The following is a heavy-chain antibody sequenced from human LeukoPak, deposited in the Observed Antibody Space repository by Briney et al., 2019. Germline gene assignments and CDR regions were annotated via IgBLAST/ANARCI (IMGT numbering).Heavy chain of an antibody. CDR1: GFTFSSYA. CDR2: IRYDGSNK. V-gene: IGHV3-30*02. CDR3: AKPYYGSGSYSRLGWFDP. D-gene: IGHD3-10*01. J-gene: IGHJ5*02. Sequence: GGSLRLSCAASGFTFSSYAMSWVRQAPGKGLEWVAFIRYDGSNKYYADSVKGRFTISRDNSKNTLYLQMNSLRAEDTAVYYCAKPYYGSGSYSRLGWFDPWGQGTLVTVSS.